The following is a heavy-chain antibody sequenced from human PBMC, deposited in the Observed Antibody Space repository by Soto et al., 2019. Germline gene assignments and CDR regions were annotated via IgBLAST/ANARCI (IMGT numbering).Heavy chain of an antibody. CDR1: GYTFTGFY. J-gene: IGHJ5*02. V-gene: IGHV1-2*02. CDR3: ARDPGASYNWFDP. CDR2: INPNSGNT. D-gene: IGHD1-26*01. Sequence: ASVKVSCKASGYTFTGFYIHWVRQAPGQGLEWMGWINPNSGNTKYAQKFQGRVTLTRDTTISTAYMDLSRLSSDDAALYYCARDPGASYNWFDPWGQGTLVTVSS.